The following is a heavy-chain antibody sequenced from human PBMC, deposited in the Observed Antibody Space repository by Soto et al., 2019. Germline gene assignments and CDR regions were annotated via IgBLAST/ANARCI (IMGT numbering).Heavy chain of an antibody. J-gene: IGHJ4*02. CDR3: AQTTGWPGFDY. V-gene: IGHV4-59*01. D-gene: IGHD6-19*01. CDR2: IYNGEST. CDR1: GASISNYY. Sequence: QMQLQESGPGLVKPSETMSLTCTASGASISNYYWNWIRQHPGKGLEWIGHIYNGESTNYNPSLKSRVTISVDTSKNQFSLKLGSVTAADTAVYYCAQTTGWPGFDYWGKGILVTVSS.